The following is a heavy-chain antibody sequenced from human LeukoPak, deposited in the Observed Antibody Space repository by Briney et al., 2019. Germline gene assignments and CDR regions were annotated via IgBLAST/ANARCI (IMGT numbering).Heavy chain of an antibody. J-gene: IGHJ4*02. CDR2: IYPGDSDT. CDR3: ARHYDILTGYYQIDY. CDR1: GNIFTTYW. Sequence: GESLKISCQGSGNIFTTYWIGWVRQLPGKGLEWMGIIYPGDSDTRYSPSFQGQVTISADKSISTAYLQWSSLKASDTAMYYCARHYDILTGYYQIDYWGQGTLVTVSS. D-gene: IGHD3-9*01. V-gene: IGHV5-51*01.